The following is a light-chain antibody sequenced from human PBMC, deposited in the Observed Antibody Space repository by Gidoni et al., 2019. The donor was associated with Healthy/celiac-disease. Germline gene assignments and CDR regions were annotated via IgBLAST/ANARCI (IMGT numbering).Light chain of an antibody. CDR3: QQYYSTHAWT. CDR2: WAS. Sequence: DIVMTQSPDSLAVSLGERATINCKSSQSVLYSSKNKNYLAWYQQKPGQPPKLLIYWASTRESGVPDRFSGSGSGTDFTLTISSLQAEDVAVYYFQQYYSTHAWTFGQGTKVEIK. CDR1: QSVLYSSKNKNY. V-gene: IGKV4-1*01. J-gene: IGKJ1*01.